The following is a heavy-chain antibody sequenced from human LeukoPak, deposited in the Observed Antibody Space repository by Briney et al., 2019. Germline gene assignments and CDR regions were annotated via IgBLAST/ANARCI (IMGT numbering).Heavy chain of an antibody. D-gene: IGHD2-2*01. CDR3: AKDSLTRRSTSCYFDY. V-gene: IGHV3-20*04. Sequence: PGGSLRLSCAASGFTFDDYGMSWVRQAPGKGLEWVSGINWNGGSTGYADSVKGRFTISRDNSKNTLYLQMNSLRAEDTAVYYCAKDSLTRRSTSCYFDYWGQGTLVTVSS. J-gene: IGHJ4*02. CDR1: GFTFDDYG. CDR2: INWNGGST.